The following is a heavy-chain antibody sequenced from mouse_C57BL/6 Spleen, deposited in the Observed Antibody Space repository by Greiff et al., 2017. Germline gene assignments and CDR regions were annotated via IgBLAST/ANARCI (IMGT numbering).Heavy chain of an antibody. Sequence: QVQLQQSGPELVKPGASVKLSCKASGYTFTSYDINWVKQRPGQGLEWIGWIYPRDGSTQYNEKFKGKATLTVDTSSSTAYMELHSLTSEDSAVYFCARYEQYYFDYWGQGTTLTVSS. J-gene: IGHJ2*01. CDR2: IYPRDGST. CDR1: GYTFTSYD. V-gene: IGHV1-85*01. CDR3: ARYEQYYFDY. D-gene: IGHD2-3*01.